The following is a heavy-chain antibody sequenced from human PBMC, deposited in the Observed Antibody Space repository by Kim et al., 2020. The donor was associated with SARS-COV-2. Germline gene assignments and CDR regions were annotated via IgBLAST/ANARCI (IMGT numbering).Heavy chain of an antibody. D-gene: IGHD2-21*02. Sequence: GESLKISCKGSGYSFTSYWIGWVRQMPGKGLEWMGIIYPGDSDTRYSPSFQGQVTISADKSISTAYLQWSSLKASDTAMYYCARQQNYCGGDCHFDYWGQGTLVTVSS. CDR3: ARQQNYCGGDCHFDY. J-gene: IGHJ4*02. CDR1: GYSFTSYW. CDR2: IYPGDSDT. V-gene: IGHV5-51*01.